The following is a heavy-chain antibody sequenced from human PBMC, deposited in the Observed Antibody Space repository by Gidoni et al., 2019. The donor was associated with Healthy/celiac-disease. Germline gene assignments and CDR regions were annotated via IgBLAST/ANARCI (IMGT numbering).Heavy chain of an antibody. CDR1: GGSFSGYY. CDR2: INHSGST. V-gene: IGHV4-34*01. D-gene: IGHD6-6*01. CDR3: ARERQLVSSGIDY. J-gene: IGHJ4*02. Sequence: QVQLQQWGPGLLKPSETLSLTSAVSGGSFSGYYWSWIRQPPGKGLEWIGEINHSGSTNYNPSIKSRVTISVDTSKNQFSLKLSSVTAAETAVYYCARERQLVSSGIDYWGQGTLVTVSS.